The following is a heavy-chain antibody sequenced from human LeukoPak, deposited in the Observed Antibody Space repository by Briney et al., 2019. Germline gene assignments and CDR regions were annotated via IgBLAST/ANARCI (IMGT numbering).Heavy chain of an antibody. CDR2: IYYGGNT. CDR1: GGSISNYY. CDR3: ARVGGGDVVVPAAMSGGDNWFDP. D-gene: IGHD2-2*01. V-gene: IGHV4-59*01. Sequence: SETLSLTCTVSGGSISNYYWTWIRQPPGKGLEWIGYIYYGGNTDYNPSLNSRVTISVDPSKNQFSLKLRSVTAADTAVYYCARVGGGDVVVPAAMSGGDNWFDPWGQGTLVTVSS. J-gene: IGHJ5*02.